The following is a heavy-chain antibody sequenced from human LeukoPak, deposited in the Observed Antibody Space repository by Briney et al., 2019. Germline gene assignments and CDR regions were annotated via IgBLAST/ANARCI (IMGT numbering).Heavy chain of an antibody. J-gene: IGHJ4*02. D-gene: IGHD6-19*01. V-gene: IGHV4-59*01. CDR2: IYYSGST. CDR1: GGSISSYY. Sequence: SETLSLTCTVSGGSISSYYWSWIRQPPGKGLEWIGCIYYSGSTNYNPSLKSRVTISVDTSKNQFSLKLYSVTAADTAVYYCARVNQAVADHFDYWGQGTLVTVSS. CDR3: ARVNQAVADHFDY.